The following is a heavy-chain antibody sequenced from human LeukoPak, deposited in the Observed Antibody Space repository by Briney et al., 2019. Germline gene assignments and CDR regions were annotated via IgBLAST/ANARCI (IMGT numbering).Heavy chain of an antibody. CDR3: ATDPRSGAYDY. CDR2: FDPEDGET. J-gene: IGHJ4*02. Sequence: GASVTVSCTVSGYTLTELSMHWVRQAPGKGLEWMGGFDPEDGETIYAQKFQGRVTTTEDTSTDTAYMELSSLRSEDTAVYYCATDPRSGAYDYWGQGTLVTVSS. CDR1: GYTLTELS. V-gene: IGHV1-24*01. D-gene: IGHD3-3*01.